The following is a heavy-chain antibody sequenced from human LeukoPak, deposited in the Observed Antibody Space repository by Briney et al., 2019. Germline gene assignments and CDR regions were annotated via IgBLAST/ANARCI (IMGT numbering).Heavy chain of an antibody. CDR1: GDSVSSNSAA. J-gene: IGHJ4*02. V-gene: IGHV6-1*01. D-gene: IGHD5-18*01. CDR2: TYYRSKWYN. CDR3: ARDRAAMVDY. Sequence: SQTLSLTCAISGDSVSSNSAAWHWLRQSPSRGLEWLGRTYYRSKWYNEYAVSVKSRITINPDTSKNQFSLHLNSVTPEDTAVYYCARDRAAMVDYWGQGTLVTVSS.